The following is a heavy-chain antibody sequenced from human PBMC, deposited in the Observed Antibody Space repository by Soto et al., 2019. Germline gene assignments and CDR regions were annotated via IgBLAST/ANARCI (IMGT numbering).Heavy chain of an antibody. Sequence: SETLSLTCTVSGGSISSYYWSWIRQPPGAGLEWIGEINHSGSTNYNPSLKSRVIISVDTSKNQFSLKLTSVTAADTAVYYCARDKITGLFDYWGQGTLVTV. CDR1: GGSISSYY. D-gene: IGHD2-8*02. CDR3: ARDKITGLFDY. J-gene: IGHJ4*02. V-gene: IGHV4-34*01. CDR2: INHSGST.